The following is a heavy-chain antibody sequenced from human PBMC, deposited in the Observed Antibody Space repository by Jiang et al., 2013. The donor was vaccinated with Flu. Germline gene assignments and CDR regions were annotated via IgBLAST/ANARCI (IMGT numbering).Heavy chain of an antibody. CDR2: IYPDEGET. J-gene: IGHJ3*02. CDR3: ARLGGSYYGYGAGAFDI. D-gene: IGHD1-26*01. CDR1: RHSFPNFW. Sequence: GAEVKKPGESLKISCKGSRHSFPNFWIGWVRQTPGKGLEWMGFIYPDEGETKYSPSFQGQVTISADKSISTAYLQWSSLKASDTAMYYCARLGGSYYGYGAGAFDIWGQGTMVTVSS. V-gene: IGHV5-51*01.